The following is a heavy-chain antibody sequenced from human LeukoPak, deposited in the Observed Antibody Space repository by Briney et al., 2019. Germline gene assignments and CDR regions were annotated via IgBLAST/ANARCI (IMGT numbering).Heavy chain of an antibody. V-gene: IGHV1-8*01. CDR1: GYTFTSHD. CDR3: ARGPRLTTVTTAADY. Sequence: ASVKVSFKASGYTFTSHDIHWVRQAPGQGLELMGWMNPNSGNTGYAQKFQGRVTMTRNTSISTAYMELSSLRSEDTAVYYCARGPRLTTVTTAADYWGQGTLVTVSS. J-gene: IGHJ4*02. D-gene: IGHD4-17*01. CDR2: MNPNSGNT.